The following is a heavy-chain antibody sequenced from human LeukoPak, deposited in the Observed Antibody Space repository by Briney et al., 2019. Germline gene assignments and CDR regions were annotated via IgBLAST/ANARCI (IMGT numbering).Heavy chain of an antibody. Sequence: PSETLSLTCIVSGGSIRSYYWSWIRQPPGKGLDWIGYIYYSGSTNYNPSLKSRVTISVDTSKNQFSLKLSSVTAADTAVYYCARDTTVGPVSQGYFDLWGRGTLVTVSS. CDR3: ARDTTVGPVSQGYFDL. V-gene: IGHV4-59*01. D-gene: IGHD1-26*01. J-gene: IGHJ2*01. CDR1: GGSIRSYY. CDR2: IYYSGST.